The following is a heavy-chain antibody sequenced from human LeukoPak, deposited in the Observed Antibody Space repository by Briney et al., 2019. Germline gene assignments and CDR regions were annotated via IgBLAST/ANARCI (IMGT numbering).Heavy chain of an antibody. Sequence: GGSLRLSCAASGFTFSNAWMSWVRQAPGKGLEWVGRIKSKTDGGTTDYAAPVKGRFTISRDDSKNTLYLQMNSLKTEDTAVYYCTTDFRNPYYYDSSGYLFNAFDIWGQGTMVTVSS. V-gene: IGHV3-15*01. CDR3: TTDFRNPYYYDSSGYLFNAFDI. CDR2: IKSKTDGGTT. J-gene: IGHJ3*02. D-gene: IGHD3-22*01. CDR1: GFTFSNAW.